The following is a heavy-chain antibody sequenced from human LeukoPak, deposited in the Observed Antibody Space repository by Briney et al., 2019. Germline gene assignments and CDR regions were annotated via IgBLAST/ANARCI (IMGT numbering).Heavy chain of an antibody. Sequence: ASVKVSCKASGYTFTGYYIHWVRQAPGQGLEWMGWINPNSGGTNYAQKFQGRVTMTRDTSISTAYMELSRLRSDDTAVYYCARALYDFWSGYWASHYGYWGQGTLVTVSS. D-gene: IGHD3-3*01. V-gene: IGHV1-2*02. CDR3: ARALYDFWSGYWASHYGY. J-gene: IGHJ4*02. CDR2: INPNSGGT. CDR1: GYTFTGYY.